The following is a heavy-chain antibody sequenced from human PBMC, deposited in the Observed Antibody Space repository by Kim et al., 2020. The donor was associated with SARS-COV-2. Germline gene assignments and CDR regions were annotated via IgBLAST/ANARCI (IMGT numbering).Heavy chain of an antibody. J-gene: IGHJ4*02. V-gene: IGHV4-59*13. CDR1: GAPISSYY. Sequence: SETLSLTCTASGAPISSYYWVWVRQSPGKGLEWMATFFKSGSTSSNPSLKSRVTISADTSNTQFSLQLSSVTAAATAVYYCESWDYSDNAGLALWGQGPL. CDR3: ESWDYSDNAGLAL. CDR2: FFKSGST. D-gene: IGHD4-4*01.